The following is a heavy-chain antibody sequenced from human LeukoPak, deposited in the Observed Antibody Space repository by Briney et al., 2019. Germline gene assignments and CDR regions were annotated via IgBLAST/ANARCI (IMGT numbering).Heavy chain of an antibody. CDR1: GFTFNNYA. CDR3: AKGQGYNYGDSIDY. J-gene: IGHJ4*02. V-gene: IGHV3-23*01. D-gene: IGHD5-18*01. CDR2: INGGGSS. Sequence: PGGSLRLSCAASGFTFNNYAMTWVRQAPGKGLEWVSVINGGGSSYYADSVKGRFTVSRDNSKNTLYLQMNSLRDGDTAVYYCAKGQGYNYGDSIDYWGQGTLVTVSS.